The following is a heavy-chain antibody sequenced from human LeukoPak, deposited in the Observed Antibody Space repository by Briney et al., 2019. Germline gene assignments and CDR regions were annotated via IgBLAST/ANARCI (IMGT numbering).Heavy chain of an antibody. Sequence: GGSLRLSCAASGFTFSSNYMSWVHQAPGKGLEWVSVIYGGGSTYYADSVRGRFAISRDNSKNTLYLQMNSLRAEDTAVYYCARDRPSGVFDYWGQGTLVTVSS. D-gene: IGHD2-8*01. CDR2: IYGGGST. J-gene: IGHJ4*02. CDR3: ARDRPSGVFDY. V-gene: IGHV3-53*01. CDR1: GFTFSSNY.